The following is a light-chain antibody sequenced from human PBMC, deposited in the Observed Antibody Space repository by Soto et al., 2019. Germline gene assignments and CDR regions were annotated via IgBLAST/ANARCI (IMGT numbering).Light chain of an antibody. J-gene: IGLJ1*01. CDR2: RNN. Sequence: QAVVTQPPSASGTPGQGVTISCSGSTSNIGSNYVYWYQQLPGTAPKLLIYRNNQRPSGVPDRFSGSKSGTSASLAISGLRSDDEADYFCATWDDSLNGVDVFGTGTKLTVL. CDR1: TSNIGSNY. V-gene: IGLV1-47*01. CDR3: ATWDDSLNGVDV.